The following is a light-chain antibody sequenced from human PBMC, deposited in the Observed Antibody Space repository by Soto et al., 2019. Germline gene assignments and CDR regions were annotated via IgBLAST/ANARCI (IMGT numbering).Light chain of an antibody. J-gene: IGKJ4*01. CDR1: QDISNY. Sequence: DIQMTQSPSSLSASVGDRVTITCQASQDISNYLNWYQQKPGKAPKLLIYDASNLETGVPSRFSGSGYGTDFTFTISSLQPEDIATYYFQQYDNLPLTFGGGTKVDIK. CDR2: DAS. V-gene: IGKV1-33*01. CDR3: QQYDNLPLT.